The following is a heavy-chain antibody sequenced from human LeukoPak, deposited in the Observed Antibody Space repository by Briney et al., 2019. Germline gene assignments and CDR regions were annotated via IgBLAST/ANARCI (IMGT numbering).Heavy chain of an antibody. J-gene: IGHJ6*03. CDR2: TYYRSKWYN. Sequence: SQTLSLTCALSGDSVSSNSAAWNWIRQSPSRGLEWLGRTYYRSKWYNDYAVSVKSRITINPDTSKSQFSLQLNSVTPEDTAVYYCARAGGLTIFGVVMYYYYYYMDVWGKGTTVTVS. CDR3: ARAGGLTIFGVVMYYYYYYMDV. V-gene: IGHV6-1*01. CDR1: GDSVSSNSAA. D-gene: IGHD3-3*01.